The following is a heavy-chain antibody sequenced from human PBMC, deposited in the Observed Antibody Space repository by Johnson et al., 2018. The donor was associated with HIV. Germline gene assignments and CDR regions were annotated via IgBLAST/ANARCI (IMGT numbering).Heavy chain of an antibody. CDR3: ARYEAVAPGSAFDI. D-gene: IGHD6-19*01. Sequence: VQLVESGGGLAQPGRSLRLSCTTSGFIFGDYVMSWVRQAPGKGLEWVANIKQDGSEKYYVDSVKGRFTISRDNAKNSLYLQMNSLRAEDTAVYYCARYEAVAPGSAFDIWGQGTMVTVSS. V-gene: IGHV3-7*02. CDR1: GFIFGDYV. J-gene: IGHJ3*02. CDR2: IKQDGSEK.